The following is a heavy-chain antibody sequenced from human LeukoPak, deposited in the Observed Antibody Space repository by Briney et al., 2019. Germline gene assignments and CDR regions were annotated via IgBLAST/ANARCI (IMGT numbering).Heavy chain of an antibody. CDR1: GYTFTGYY. D-gene: IGHD3-22*01. CDR3: ARDLRAWDYYDSSGLFDY. Sequence: ASVKVSCKASGYTFTGYYMHWVRQAPGQGLEWMGWINPNSGGTNYAQKFQGRVTMTRDTSISTAYMELSRLRSDDTAVYYCARDLRAWDYYDSSGLFDYWGQGTLVTVSS. J-gene: IGHJ4*02. CDR2: INPNSGGT. V-gene: IGHV1-2*02.